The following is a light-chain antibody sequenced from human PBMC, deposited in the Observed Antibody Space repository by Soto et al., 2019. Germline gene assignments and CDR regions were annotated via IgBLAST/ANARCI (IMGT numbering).Light chain of an antibody. V-gene: IGKV3-20*01. Sequence: IVLTQSPGTLSLSPGERATLSCRASQRVSASYVAWYQQKPAQAPRLLMYGTSSRPTGIPDRFSGSGSGTDFTLTISRLEPEDFAVYYCQQYGSSPWTFGQGTKVDIK. CDR1: QRVSASY. J-gene: IGKJ1*01. CDR3: QQYGSSPWT. CDR2: GTS.